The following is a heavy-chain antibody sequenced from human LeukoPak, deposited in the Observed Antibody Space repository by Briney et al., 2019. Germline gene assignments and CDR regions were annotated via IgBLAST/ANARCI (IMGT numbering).Heavy chain of an antibody. V-gene: IGHV4-34*01. CDR1: GGSFSGYY. CDR3: ARVRYTGIAAAGTFDY. CDR2: INHSGST. J-gene: IGHJ4*02. D-gene: IGHD6-13*01. Sequence: PSETLSLTCAVYGGSFSGYYWSWIRQPPGKGLEWIGEINHSGSTNYNPSLKNRVTISVDTSKNQFSMKLSSVTAADTAVYYCARVRYTGIAAAGTFDYWGQGTLVTVSS.